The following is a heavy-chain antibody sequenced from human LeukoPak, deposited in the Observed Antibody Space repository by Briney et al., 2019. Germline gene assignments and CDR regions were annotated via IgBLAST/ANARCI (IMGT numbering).Heavy chain of an antibody. J-gene: IGHJ6*03. Sequence: ASVKVSCKASGYTFTGYYMHWVRQAPGQGLEWMGWINPNSGGTNYAQKFQGRVTMTRDTSTSTVYMELSSLRSEDTAVYYCARDPRGVGATSDYMDVWGKGTTVTISS. CDR1: GYTFTGYY. D-gene: IGHD1-26*01. CDR2: INPNSGGT. CDR3: ARDPRGVGATSDYMDV. V-gene: IGHV1-2*02.